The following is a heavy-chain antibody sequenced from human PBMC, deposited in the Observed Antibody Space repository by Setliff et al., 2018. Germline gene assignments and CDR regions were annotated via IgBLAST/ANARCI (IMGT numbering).Heavy chain of an antibody. Sequence: GGSLRLSCAASGFTFSNCWVSWVRQAPGKGLEWVASIKPDSSEKYYVDSVKGRFTISRDNAKNSLYLQINSLRVEDTAVYYCARDGVMYGMDVWGQGTTVTVSS. CDR3: ARDGVMYGMDV. V-gene: IGHV3-7*01. CDR1: GFTFSNCW. CDR2: IKPDSSEK. D-gene: IGHD2-8*01. J-gene: IGHJ6*02.